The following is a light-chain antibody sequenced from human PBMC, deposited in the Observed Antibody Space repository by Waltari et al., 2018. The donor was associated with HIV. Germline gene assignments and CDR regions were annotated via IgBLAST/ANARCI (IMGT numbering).Light chain of an antibody. CDR1: SSDIGAYDS. CDR2: EVT. Sequence: QSALTQPPSASGSLGQSVTISCPGSSSDIGAYDSVSWFQQHPRSAPKLLLYEVTRRPSTVSDRFSGSRSGITAFLTVAGLQPDDEATYFCSSYGDSLRVLFGGGTNVTVL. V-gene: IGLV2-8*01. CDR3: SSYGDSLRVL. J-gene: IGLJ3*02.